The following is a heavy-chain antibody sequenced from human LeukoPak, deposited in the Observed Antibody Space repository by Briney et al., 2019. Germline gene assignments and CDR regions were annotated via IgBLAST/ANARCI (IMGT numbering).Heavy chain of an antibody. D-gene: IGHD6-19*01. CDR1: GFTFSSYA. Sequence: GGSLRLSCAASGFTFSSYAMHWVRQAPGKGLEWVAVISYDGSNKYYADSVKGRFTISRDNSKSTLYLQMSSLRAEDTAVYYCARARSMGGIAVAGTRTRSTGFDPWGQGTLVTVSS. J-gene: IGHJ5*02. CDR2: ISYDGSNK. CDR3: ARARSMGGIAVAGTRTRSTGFDP. V-gene: IGHV3-30-3*01.